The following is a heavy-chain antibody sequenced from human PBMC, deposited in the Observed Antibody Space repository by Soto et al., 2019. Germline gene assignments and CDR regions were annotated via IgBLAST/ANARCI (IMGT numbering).Heavy chain of an antibody. CDR2: INSDGSST. CDR3: ARGIEYSSASRAGGY. D-gene: IGHD6-6*01. J-gene: IGHJ4*02. V-gene: IGHV3-74*01. CDR1: GFTFSSYW. Sequence: RRLSCAASGFTFSSYWMHWVRQAPGKGLVWVSRINSDGSSTSYADSVKGRFTISRDNAKNTLYLQMNSLRAEDTAVYYCARGIEYSSASRAGGYWGQGTLVTVSS.